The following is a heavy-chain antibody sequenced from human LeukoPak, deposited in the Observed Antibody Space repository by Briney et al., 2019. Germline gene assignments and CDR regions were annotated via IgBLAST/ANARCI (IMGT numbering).Heavy chain of an antibody. J-gene: IGHJ4*02. CDR3: ASGYGDYVDVVFDY. Sequence: ASVKVSCKASGYTFTNYGISWVRQAPGQGLEWMGWISAYNGNTNYAQKLQGRVTMTTDTSTSTAYMELRSLRSDDTAVYYCASGYGDYVDVVFDYWGQGTLVTVSS. CDR1: GYTFTNYG. CDR2: ISAYNGNT. V-gene: IGHV1-18*01. D-gene: IGHD4-17*01.